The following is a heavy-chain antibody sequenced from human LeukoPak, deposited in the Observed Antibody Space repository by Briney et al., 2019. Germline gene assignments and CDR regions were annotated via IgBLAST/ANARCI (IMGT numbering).Heavy chain of an antibody. V-gene: IGHV1-2*02. CDR1: GDTFTGYY. J-gene: IGHJ2*01. D-gene: IGHD3-10*01. Sequence: GASVKVSCKASGDTFTGYYMHWVRQAPGQGLEWMGWINPNSGGTNYAQKFQGRVTMTRDTSISTDSMELSRLRSDDTAVYYCARDRVPPLTMVRGVIRIWWYFDLWGRGTLVTVSS. CDR2: INPNSGGT. CDR3: ARDRVPPLTMVRGVIRIWWYFDL.